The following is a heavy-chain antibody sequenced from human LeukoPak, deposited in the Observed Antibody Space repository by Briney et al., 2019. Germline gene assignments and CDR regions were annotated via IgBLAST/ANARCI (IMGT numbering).Heavy chain of an antibody. V-gene: IGHV3-48*01. CDR2: ISSSSSTI. Sequence: GGPLRLSCAASGFTFSSYSMNWVRQAPGKGLEWVSYISSSSSTIYYADSVKGRFTISRDNAKNSLYLQMNSLRAEDTAVYYCARDRCLDYGGNSVCAFDIWGQGTVVTVSS. J-gene: IGHJ3*02. D-gene: IGHD4-23*01. CDR3: ARDRCLDYGGNSVCAFDI. CDR1: GFTFSSYS.